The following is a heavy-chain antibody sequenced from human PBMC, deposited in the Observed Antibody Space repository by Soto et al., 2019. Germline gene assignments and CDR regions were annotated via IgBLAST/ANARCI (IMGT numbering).Heavy chain of an antibody. Sequence: GESLKISCKASGYSFTSYWIGWVRQMPGKGLEWMGIIYPGASDTRYNQSFQGQVTISTDKSIGTAYLQWSSLKASDTAMYYCARYPNGPDYWGQGTLVTVSS. J-gene: IGHJ4*02. CDR2: IYPGASDT. CDR1: GYSFTSYW. CDR3: ARYPNGPDY. V-gene: IGHV5-51*03.